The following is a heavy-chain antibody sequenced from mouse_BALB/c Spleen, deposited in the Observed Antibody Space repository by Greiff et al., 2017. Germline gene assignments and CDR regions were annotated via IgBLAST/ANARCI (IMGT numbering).Heavy chain of an antibody. Sequence: EVKLQESGPGLVKPSQSLSLTCSVTGYSITSGYSWNWIRQFPGNKLEWMGYISYDGSNNYNPSLKNRISITRDTSKNQFFLKLNSVTTEDTATYYCASGNYYAMDYWGQGTSVTVSS. CDR2: ISYDGSN. V-gene: IGHV3-6*02. D-gene: IGHD2-1*01. CDR3: ASGNYYAMDY. J-gene: IGHJ4*01. CDR1: GYSITSGYS.